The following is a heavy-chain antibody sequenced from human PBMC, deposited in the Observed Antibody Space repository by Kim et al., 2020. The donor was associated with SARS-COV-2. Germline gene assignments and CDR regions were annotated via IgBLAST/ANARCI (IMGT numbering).Heavy chain of an antibody. Sequence: SETLSLTCTVSGGSISSYYWSWIRQPPGKGLEWIGYIYYSGSTNYNPSLKSRVTISVDTSKNQFSLKLSSVTAADTAVYYCARAPVANVNGYYYDSSGFGVCGMDVWGQGTTVTVSS. CDR3: ARAPVANVNGYYYDSSGFGVCGMDV. CDR1: GGSISSYY. D-gene: IGHD3-22*01. CDR2: IYYSGST. J-gene: IGHJ6*02. V-gene: IGHV4-59*13.